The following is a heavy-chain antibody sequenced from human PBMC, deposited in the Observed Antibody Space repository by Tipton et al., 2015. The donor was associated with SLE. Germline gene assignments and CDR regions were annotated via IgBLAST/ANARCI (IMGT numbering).Heavy chain of an antibody. CDR3: VREGVFADHVRGDAFDV. CDR1: GFTVNNNY. D-gene: IGHD1-14*01. CDR2: IYTGGTT. Sequence: SLRLSCAASGFTVNNNYMSWVRQAPGKGLEWVSAIYTGGTTYYADAVEGRFTTSRDNAKNTLSLQMNSLRPEDTAVYYCVREGVFADHVRGDAFDVWGHGTKVTVSS. J-gene: IGHJ3*01. V-gene: IGHV3-53*05.